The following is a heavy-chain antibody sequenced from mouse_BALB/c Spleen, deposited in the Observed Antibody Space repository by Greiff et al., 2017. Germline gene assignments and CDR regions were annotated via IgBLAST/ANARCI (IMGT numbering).Heavy chain of an antibody. Sequence: QVQLQQSGAELMKPGASVKISCKATGYTFSSYWIEWVKQRPGHGLEWIGEILPGSGSTNYNEKFKGKATFTADTSSNTAYMQLSSLTSEDSAVYYCARVLRYYAMDYWGQGTSVTVSS. CDR2: ILPGSGST. D-gene: IGHD1-1*01. CDR1: GYTFSSYW. J-gene: IGHJ4*01. V-gene: IGHV1-9*01. CDR3: ARVLRYYAMDY.